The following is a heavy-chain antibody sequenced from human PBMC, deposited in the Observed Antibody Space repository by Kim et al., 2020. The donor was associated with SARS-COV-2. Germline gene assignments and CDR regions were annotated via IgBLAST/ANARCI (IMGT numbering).Heavy chain of an antibody. CDR2: INHSGST. CDR1: GGSFSGYY. J-gene: IGHJ4*02. Sequence: SETLSLTCAVYGGSFSGYYWSWIRQPPGKGLEWIGEINHSGSTNYNPSLKSRVTISVDTSKNQFSLKLSSVTAADTAVYYCAREKVAAAGRGGFDYWGQGTLVTVSS. CDR3: AREKVAAAGRGGFDY. D-gene: IGHD6-13*01. V-gene: IGHV4-34*01.